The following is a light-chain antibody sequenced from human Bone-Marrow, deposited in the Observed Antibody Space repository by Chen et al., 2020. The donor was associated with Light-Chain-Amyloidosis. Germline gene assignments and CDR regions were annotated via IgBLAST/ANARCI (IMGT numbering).Light chain of an antibody. CDR3: TSYTSSTTLGV. CDR2: DIY. V-gene: IGLV2-14*03. Sequence: QSVLTQPASVSGSPGQSITISCTGTSGDVGAYNYVSWYQQHPGKAPKLMIYDIYNRPSGVSTRFSGSKSGNTASLTITGLQAEDEADYYCTSYTSSTTLGVFGGGTKLTVL. CDR1: SGDVGAYNY. J-gene: IGLJ2*01.